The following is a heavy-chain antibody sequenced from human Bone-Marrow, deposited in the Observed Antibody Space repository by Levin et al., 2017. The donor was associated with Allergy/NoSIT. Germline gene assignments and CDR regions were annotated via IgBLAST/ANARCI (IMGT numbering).Heavy chain of an antibody. D-gene: IGHD4/OR15-4a*01. CDR1: GFTFTSYT. V-gene: IGHV3-33*01. Sequence: GGSLRLSCAASGFTFTSYTMHWVRQTPGRGLEWVALIWSDASNKFYSDSVRGRFTISRDNSQSTLYLQMDSLRADDTAVYYCARESTDYRLDYWGQGTLLTVSS. CDR3: ARESTDYRLDY. J-gene: IGHJ4*02. CDR2: IWSDASNK.